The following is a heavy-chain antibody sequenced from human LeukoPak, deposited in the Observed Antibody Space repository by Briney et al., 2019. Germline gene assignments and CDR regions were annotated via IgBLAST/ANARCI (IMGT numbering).Heavy chain of an antibody. CDR2: ISGSGDNT. Sequence: GGPLRLSCAASGFTFSSYWMTWVRQAPGKGLEWVSCISGSGDNTYYPDSVRGRFTISRDNFKNTLYLQMDSLRAEDTAVYYCAKIPQVSIFGVPNFDDWGRGTLVTVSS. D-gene: IGHD3-3*01. CDR3: AKIPQVSIFGVPNFDD. CDR1: GFTFSSYW. J-gene: IGHJ4*02. V-gene: IGHV3-23*01.